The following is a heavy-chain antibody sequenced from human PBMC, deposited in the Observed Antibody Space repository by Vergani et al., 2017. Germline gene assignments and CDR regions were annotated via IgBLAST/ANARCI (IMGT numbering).Heavy chain of an antibody. CDR1: GRSFTSYH. CDR3: ARVNTETNGHLYCYYDMDV. Sequence: QVQLQQWGGGLLKPSETLSLTCVVNGRSFTSYHWTWIRQSPGAGLEWVGDIDHTGRPAYNPSLKSRLTMSVDKSRNQFSLTLNSVTATDTAIYFCARVNTETNGHLYCYYDMDVWGQGTAVTVS. CDR2: IDHTGRP. J-gene: IGHJ6*02. D-gene: IGHD4-11*01. V-gene: IGHV4-34*01.